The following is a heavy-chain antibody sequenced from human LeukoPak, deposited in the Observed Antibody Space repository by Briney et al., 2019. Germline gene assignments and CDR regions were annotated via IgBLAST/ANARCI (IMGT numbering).Heavy chain of an antibody. D-gene: IGHD3-10*01. V-gene: IGHV4-4*07. CDR3: ARDSGTTGEVKFDP. Sequence: SETLSLTCTVSGVSISRYYWSWIRQPAGKGLERIGRIYSSGSTTYNPSLKSRVTMSIDTSKNQFSLKLSFVTAADTAVYYCARDSGTTGEVKFDPWGQGTLVTVSS. J-gene: IGHJ5*02. CDR2: IYSSGST. CDR1: GVSISRYY.